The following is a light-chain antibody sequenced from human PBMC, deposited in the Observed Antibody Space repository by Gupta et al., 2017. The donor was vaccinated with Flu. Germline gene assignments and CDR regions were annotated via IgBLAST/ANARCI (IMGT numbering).Light chain of an antibody. V-gene: IGLV2-8*01. J-gene: IGLJ3*02. CDR3: SSYSGSNDLWV. CDR2: GVT. Sequence: SDVGGYNYVSWYQQHPGEAPELIIYGVTPRPSGVPARFSGSKAGDTAYLSVTDLQPEDEADYYCSSYSGSNDLWVFGGGTKLTVL. CDR1: SDVGGYNY.